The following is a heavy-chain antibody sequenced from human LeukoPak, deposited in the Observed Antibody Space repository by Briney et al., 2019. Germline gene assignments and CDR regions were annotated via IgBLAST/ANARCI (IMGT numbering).Heavy chain of an antibody. CDR2: ISSSSSYI. J-gene: IGHJ4*02. Sequence: GGSLRLSCAASGFTFSSYSMNRVRQAPGKGLEWVSSISSSSSYIYYADSVKGRFTISRDNAKNSLYLQMNSLRAGDTAVYYCAREYCSGGSCYFDYWGQGTLVTVSS. V-gene: IGHV3-21*01. CDR1: GFTFSSYS. CDR3: AREYCSGGSCYFDY. D-gene: IGHD2-15*01.